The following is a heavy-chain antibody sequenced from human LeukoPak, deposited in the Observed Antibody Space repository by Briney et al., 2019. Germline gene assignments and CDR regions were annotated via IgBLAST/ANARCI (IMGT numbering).Heavy chain of an antibody. D-gene: IGHD3-22*01. CDR2: IYHSGST. Sequence: SETLSLTCNVSGYSISSGYYWGWIRQPPGKGLEWIGSIYHSGSTYYSPSLKSRVTISVDTSKNQFSLKLSSVTAADTAVYYCARRGDYYDSSGYLDYWGQGTLVTVSS. CDR3: ARRGDYYDSSGYLDY. J-gene: IGHJ4*02. V-gene: IGHV4-38-2*02. CDR1: GYSISSGYY.